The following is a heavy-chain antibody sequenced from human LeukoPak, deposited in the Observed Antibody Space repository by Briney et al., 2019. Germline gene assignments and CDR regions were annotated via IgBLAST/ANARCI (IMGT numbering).Heavy chain of an antibody. D-gene: IGHD3-10*01. Sequence: SETLSLTCTVSGGSISSSSYYWGWIRQPAGKGLEWIGRIYTSGSTNYNPSLKSRVTISVDTSKNQFSLKLSSLNAADTAVYYCVRGTPRFDSWGQGTMVTVSS. V-gene: IGHV4-61*02. CDR1: GGSISSSSYY. J-gene: IGHJ3*01. CDR2: IYTSGST. CDR3: VRGTPRFDS.